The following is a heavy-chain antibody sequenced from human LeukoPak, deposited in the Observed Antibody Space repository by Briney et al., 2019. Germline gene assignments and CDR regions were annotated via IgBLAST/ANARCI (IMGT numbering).Heavy chain of an antibody. Sequence: GGSLRLPCAASGFTFSNYRMSWVRQAPGKGLEWVAHIKEDGSQKSYADSVKGRYTIPRDNAKNSLYLEMNSLRDENTAVYYCARAWLSAYWGQGTLVTVSS. CDR3: ARAWLSAY. J-gene: IGHJ4*02. D-gene: IGHD3-22*01. CDR2: IKEDGSQK. CDR1: GFTFSNYR. V-gene: IGHV3-7*05.